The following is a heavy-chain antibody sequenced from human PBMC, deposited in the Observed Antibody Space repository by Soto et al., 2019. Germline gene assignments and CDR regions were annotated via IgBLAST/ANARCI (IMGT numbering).Heavy chain of an antibody. Sequence: PVGSLRLSFAASGFTFNSYAMNWVRQAPGKGLEWVALISYDGSNKHYADSVKGRFTISRDSSKNTLYLQMNSLRDADTAFYYCGRCSSTSCHSGSDSWGQGTLVTSPQ. V-gene: IGHV3-30-3*01. D-gene: IGHD2-2*01. CDR3: GRCSSTSCHSGSDS. CDR1: GFTFNSYA. CDR2: ISYDGSNK. J-gene: IGHJ4*02.